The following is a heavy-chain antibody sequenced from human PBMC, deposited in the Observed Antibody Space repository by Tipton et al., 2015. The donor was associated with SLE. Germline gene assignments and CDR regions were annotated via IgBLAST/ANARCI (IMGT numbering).Heavy chain of an antibody. Sequence: TLSLTCTVSGGSISSYYWSWIRQPPGKGLEWIGYIYYSGSTNYNPSLKRRVTISVDTSKNQFSLKLSSVTAADTAVYYCARALSSSGGFDYWGQGTLVTVSS. D-gene: IGHD6-13*01. CDR2: IYYSGST. J-gene: IGHJ4*02. CDR3: ARALSSSGGFDY. CDR1: GGSISSYY. V-gene: IGHV4-59*08.